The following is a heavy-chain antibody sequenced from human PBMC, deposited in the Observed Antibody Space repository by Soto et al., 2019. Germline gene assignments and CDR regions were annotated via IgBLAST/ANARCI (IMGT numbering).Heavy chain of an antibody. J-gene: IGHJ4*02. Sequence: EVQLVESGGGLVKPGGSLRLSCEVSGFTFSNFYMTWVRQAPGKGLEWVSSISNSGSYIYYADSVKGRFTISRDNAKNSLFLQMNSLRAEDTAVYYCARDRTRQTRNDYWGQGTLVTVSS. CDR1: GFTFSNFY. CDR2: ISNSGSYI. CDR3: ARDRTRQTRNDY. V-gene: IGHV3-21*01. D-gene: IGHD2-2*01.